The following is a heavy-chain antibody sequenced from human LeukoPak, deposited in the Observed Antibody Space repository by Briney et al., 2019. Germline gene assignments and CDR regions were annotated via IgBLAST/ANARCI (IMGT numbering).Heavy chain of an antibody. V-gene: IGHV3-72*01. CDR2: TRNKAKRYST. D-gene: IGHD2-21*02. Sequence: GRSLRLSRAVSGFTLSDPYMDCVGQAPGKRLEWVGRTRNKAKRYSTEYAASVKGRFTISKDDSKNSLYLQMNSLKSEDTAVYYCARAICGGDCRTNAFDIWGRGKKVTVSS. CDR1: GFTLSDPY. J-gene: IGHJ3*02. CDR3: ARAICGGDCRTNAFDI.